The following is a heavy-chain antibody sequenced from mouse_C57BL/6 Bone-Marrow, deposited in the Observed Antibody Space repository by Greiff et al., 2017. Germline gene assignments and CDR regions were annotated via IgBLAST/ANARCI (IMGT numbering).Heavy chain of an antibody. D-gene: IGHD2-4*01. V-gene: IGHV1-80*01. Sequence: QVQLKQSGAELVKPGASVKISCKASGYAFSSYWMNWVKQRPGKGLEWIGQIYPGDGDTNYNGKFKGKATLTADKSSSTAYMQLSSLTSEDSAVYFCARSLRLRQVDYWGQGTSVTVSS. J-gene: IGHJ4*01. CDR1: GYAFSSYW. CDR2: IYPGDGDT. CDR3: ARSLRLRQVDY.